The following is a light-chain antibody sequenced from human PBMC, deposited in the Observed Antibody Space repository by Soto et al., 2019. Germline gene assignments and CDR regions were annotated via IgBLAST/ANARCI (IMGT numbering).Light chain of an antibody. Sequence: DIQMTQSPSSLSASVGDRVTITCRASRTIASYVNWYQQKPGKAPNLLIYAASSLQPGVPSRFSGSGSGTDFTLTISSLQPEDFATYCGQQSYTTASLSSGGGTKVAIK. J-gene: IGKJ4*01. V-gene: IGKV1-39*01. CDR2: AAS. CDR1: RTIASY. CDR3: QQSYTTASLS.